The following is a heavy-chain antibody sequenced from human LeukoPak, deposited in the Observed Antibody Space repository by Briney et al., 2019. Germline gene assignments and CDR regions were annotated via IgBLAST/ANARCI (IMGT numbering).Heavy chain of an antibody. CDR2: ISSSSSYK. J-gene: IGHJ5*02. D-gene: IGHD4-17*01. V-gene: IGHV3-21*01. CDR1: GFTFSSYN. CDR3: ARGRWYADYQGTDWFDP. Sequence: GGSLRLSCAASGFTFSSYNMNWFRQAPGKGLEWVSFISSSSSYKYYADSVKGRFTISRDNAKNLLYLQMNSLRVEDTGVYYCARGRWYADYQGTDWFDPWGQGTLVTVSS.